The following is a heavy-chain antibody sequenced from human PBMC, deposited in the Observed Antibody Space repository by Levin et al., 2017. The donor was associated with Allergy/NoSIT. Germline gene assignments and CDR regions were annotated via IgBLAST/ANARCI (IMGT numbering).Heavy chain of an antibody. V-gene: IGHV3-66*02. CDR3: ARWSSSWYVNAFDI. J-gene: IGHJ3*02. D-gene: IGHD6-13*01. CDR2: IHGGGST. CDR1: GITVSVNH. Sequence: LSLTCAVSGITVSVNHMSWVRQAPGKGLEWVSVIHGGGSTDYADSAKGRFTISRDNSKNTLYLQMNSLRAEDTAVYYCARWSSSWYVNAFDIWGQGTMVIVSS.